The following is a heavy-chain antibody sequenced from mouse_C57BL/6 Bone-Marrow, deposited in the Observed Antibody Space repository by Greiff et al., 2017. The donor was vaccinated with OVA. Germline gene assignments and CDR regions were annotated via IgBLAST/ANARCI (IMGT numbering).Heavy chain of an antibody. J-gene: IGHJ4*01. Sequence: EVKLMESGGGLVQPGGSLKLSCAASGFTFSDYGMAWVRQAPRKGPEWVAFISNLAYSIYYADTVTGRFTISRENATNTLYLEMSSLRSEDTAMYYCARQDLLQPRDYAMDYWGQGTSVTVSS. CDR2: ISNLAYSI. D-gene: IGHD3-2*02. CDR1: GFTFSDYG. V-gene: IGHV5-15*01. CDR3: ARQDLLQPRDYAMDY.